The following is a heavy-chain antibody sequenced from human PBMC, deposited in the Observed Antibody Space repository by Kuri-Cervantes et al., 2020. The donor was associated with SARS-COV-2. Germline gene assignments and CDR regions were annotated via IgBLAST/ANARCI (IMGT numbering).Heavy chain of an antibody. D-gene: IGHD3-10*01. Sequence: ASVKVSCKASGYTFTSYGISWVRQAPGQGLEWMGWISAYNGNTNYAQKLQGGVTMTTDTSTSTAYMELRSLRSDDTAVYYCARERGGYYGSVRRGYYYYGMDVWGQGTTVTAP. J-gene: IGHJ6*02. V-gene: IGHV1-18*01. CDR2: ISAYNGNT. CDR1: GYTFTSYG. CDR3: ARERGGYYGSVRRGYYYYGMDV.